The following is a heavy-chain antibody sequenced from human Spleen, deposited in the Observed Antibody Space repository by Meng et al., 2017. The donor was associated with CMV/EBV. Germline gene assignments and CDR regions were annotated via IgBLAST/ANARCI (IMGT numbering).Heavy chain of an antibody. Sequence: GESLKISCAASGFTFSSYGMHWVRQAPGKGLEWVAVISYDGSNKYYADSVKGRFTISRDNSKNTLYLQMNSLRAEDTAVYYCAREGSESSSPYYYYYGMDVWGQGTTVTVSS. D-gene: IGHD6-13*01. CDR2: ISYDGSNK. CDR3: AREGSESSSPYYYYYGMDV. V-gene: IGHV3-30*19. CDR1: GFTFSSYG. J-gene: IGHJ6*02.